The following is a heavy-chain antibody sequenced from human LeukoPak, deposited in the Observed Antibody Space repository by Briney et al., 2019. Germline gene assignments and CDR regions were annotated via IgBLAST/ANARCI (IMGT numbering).Heavy chain of an antibody. CDR2: IRSDGSNK. V-gene: IGHV3-30*02. D-gene: IGHD3-10*02. CDR1: GFSFSSYG. Sequence: GGSLRLSCAGSGFSFSSYGMHWVRQAPGKGLEWMAFIRSDGSNKYYANSVKGRFTISRDNAKNSLYLQMNSLRAEDTAVYYCAELGITMIGGVWGKGTTVTISS. J-gene: IGHJ6*04. CDR3: AELGITMIGGV.